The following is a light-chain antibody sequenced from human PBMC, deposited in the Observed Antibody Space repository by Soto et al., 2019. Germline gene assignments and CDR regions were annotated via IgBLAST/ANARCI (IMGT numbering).Light chain of an antibody. CDR3: QQYESYWT. V-gene: IGKV1-5*03. CDR1: QSIGSF. Sequence: DIQMTQSPSTLSASVGDRVTITCRASQSIGSFLAWYQQKPGKTPKLLIYKSSILEGGVPSRFSGSASGTEFALPISSLQHDDFATYYCQQYESYWTFGQGTKVDMK. CDR2: KSS. J-gene: IGKJ1*01.